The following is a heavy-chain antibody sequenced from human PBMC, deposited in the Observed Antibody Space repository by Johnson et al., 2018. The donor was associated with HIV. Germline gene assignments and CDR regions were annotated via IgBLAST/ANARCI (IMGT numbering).Heavy chain of an antibody. V-gene: IGHV3-30*04. CDR1: GFAFSTYT. J-gene: IGHJ3*02. Sequence: QVQLVESGGGVVQPGRSLRLSCAASGFAFSTYTMHWVRQAPGKGLEWVALISYDGSKKYYADSVKGRFTISRDNSKNTLYLQMNSLRAEDTAVYYCAIAKVARGAEGWAFDIWGQGTMVTVSS. CDR3: AIAKVARGAEGWAFDI. D-gene: IGHD3-10*01. CDR2: ISYDGSKK.